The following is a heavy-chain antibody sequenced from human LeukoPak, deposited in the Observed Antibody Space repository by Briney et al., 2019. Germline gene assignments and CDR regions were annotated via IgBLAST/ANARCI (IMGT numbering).Heavy chain of an antibody. CDR1: GGSISSYY. J-gene: IGHJ6*02. V-gene: IGHV4-59*01. CDR2: IYYSGST. CDR3: ARAVRDGRKAGYYYGMDV. D-gene: IGHD3-16*02. Sequence: PSETLSLTCTVSGGSISSYYWSWIRQPPGKGLEWIGYIYYSGSTNYNPSLKSRVTILVDTSKNQFSLKLSSVTAADTAVYYCARAVRDGRKAGYYYGMDVWGQGTTVTVSS.